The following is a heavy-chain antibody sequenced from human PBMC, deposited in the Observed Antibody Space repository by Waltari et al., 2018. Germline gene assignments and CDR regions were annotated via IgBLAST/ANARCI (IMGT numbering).Heavy chain of an antibody. CDR3: TRDLSWVLFDS. CDR2: IRYDGGTQ. D-gene: IGHD6-13*01. Sequence: EVQLVESGGDLVQPGGSLRRSCAASGFTVSNYWMHWVRQAPGKGLVWVARIRYDGGTQAYADSVKGRFTISRDNAKNTLFLQMSGLGAEDTAVYYCTRDLSWVLFDSWGQGTLVTVSS. V-gene: IGHV3-74*01. J-gene: IGHJ4*02. CDR1: GFTVSNYW.